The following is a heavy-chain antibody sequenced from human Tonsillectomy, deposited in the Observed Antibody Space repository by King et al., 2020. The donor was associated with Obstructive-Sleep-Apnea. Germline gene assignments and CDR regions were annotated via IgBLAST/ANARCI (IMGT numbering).Heavy chain of an antibody. CDR1: GFTFDAYS. CDR3: AKGKRGSTSWYFDY. D-gene: IGHD2-2*01. J-gene: IGHJ4*02. CDR2: ISWDSGSI. V-gene: IGHV3-9*01. Sequence: VQLVESGGGLVQPGSSLRLSCEASGFTFDAYSMHWVRQAPGKGLAWGSAISWDSGSIGYADSVKGRFTISRDKATNSLYLQMNGLRAEDTALYYCAKGKRGSTSWYFDYWGQGTLVTVSS.